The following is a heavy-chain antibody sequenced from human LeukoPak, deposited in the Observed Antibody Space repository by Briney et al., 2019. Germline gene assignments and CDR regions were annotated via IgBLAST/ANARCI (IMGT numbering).Heavy chain of an antibody. CDR3: SSSAGPYDAFDV. D-gene: IGHD6-13*01. J-gene: IGHJ3*01. CDR1: GGSISSYH. Sequence: PSETLSLTCIVSGGSISSYHWSWIRQPPGKGLEWIGFVEYSGSTNYNPSLKRRVTISADTSKKQLPLKLSSVTAADTAVYYCSSSAGPYDAFDVWGQGTLVTVSS. V-gene: IGHV4-59*08. CDR2: VEYSGST.